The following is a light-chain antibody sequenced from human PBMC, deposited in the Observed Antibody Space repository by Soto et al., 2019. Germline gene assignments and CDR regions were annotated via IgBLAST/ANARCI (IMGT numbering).Light chain of an antibody. CDR2: DAS. CDR3: QQYGTLIT. V-gene: IGKV3-20*01. CDR1: QSLGNTY. J-gene: IGKJ5*01. Sequence: EIVLTQSPGTLSLSPGERATLSCRASQSLGNTYLAWYQRKPGQAPRLLIYDASSRATDIPDRFSGSGAGTDFTLTIRRLEPEDSAVYYCQQYGTLITFGQGTRLEIK.